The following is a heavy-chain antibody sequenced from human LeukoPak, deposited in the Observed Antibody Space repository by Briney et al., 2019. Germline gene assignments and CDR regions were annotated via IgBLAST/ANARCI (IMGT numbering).Heavy chain of an antibody. CDR1: GGSISSSSYY. D-gene: IGHD3-22*01. Sequence: SETLSLTCTVSGGSISSSSYYWGWIRQPPGKGLEWIGSIYYSGSTYYNPSLKSRVTISVDTSKNQFSLNLTSVTAADTAVYYCARGIRLWGDSSGYYRTPRRCYFDYWGQGTLVTVSS. J-gene: IGHJ4*02. CDR3: ARGIRLWGDSSGYYRTPRRCYFDY. CDR2: IYYSGST. V-gene: IGHV4-39*07.